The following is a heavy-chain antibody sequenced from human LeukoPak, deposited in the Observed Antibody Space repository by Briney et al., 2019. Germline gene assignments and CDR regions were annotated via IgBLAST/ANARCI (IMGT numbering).Heavy chain of an antibody. CDR1: GYTFTGYY. CDR3: ARDSRRVAVAGTGDY. J-gene: IGHJ4*02. D-gene: IGHD6-19*01. V-gene: IGHV1-2*02. CDR2: INPNSGGT. Sequence: ASVKVSCKASGYTFTGYYMHWVRQAPGQGLEWMGWINPNSGGTNYAQKFQGRVTMTRDTSISTAYMELRSLRSDDTAVYYCARDSRRVAVAGTGDYWGQGTLVTVSS.